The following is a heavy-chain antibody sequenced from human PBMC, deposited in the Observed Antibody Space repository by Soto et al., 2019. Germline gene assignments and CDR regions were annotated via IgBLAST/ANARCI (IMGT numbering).Heavy chain of an antibody. Sequence: QVQLVESGGGVVQPGRSLRLSCAASGFTFSSYGMHWVRQAPGKGLEWVAIISYDGSNTYYADSVKGRFTISRDNSKXTLYLQMXXXXXXXTSVYYCAKEVGLSGSYYISSSYYFDYWGQGTLVTVSS. CDR1: GFTFSSYG. CDR2: ISYDGSNT. CDR3: AKEVGLSGSYYISSSYYFDY. D-gene: IGHD1-26*01. J-gene: IGHJ4*02. V-gene: IGHV3-30*18.